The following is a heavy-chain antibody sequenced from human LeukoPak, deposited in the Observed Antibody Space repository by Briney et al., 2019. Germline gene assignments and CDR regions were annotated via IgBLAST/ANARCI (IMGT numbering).Heavy chain of an antibody. Sequence: GGSLRLSCAASGFTFSSYWMHWVRQAPGKGLVWVSRINTDGSSTSYADSVKGRFTISRDNAKNTLYLQMNSLRAEDTAVYYCAREEGGELPRYYFDYWGQGTLVTVSS. V-gene: IGHV3-74*01. CDR3: AREEGGELPRYYFDY. CDR2: INTDGSST. J-gene: IGHJ4*02. D-gene: IGHD1-26*01. CDR1: GFTFSSYW.